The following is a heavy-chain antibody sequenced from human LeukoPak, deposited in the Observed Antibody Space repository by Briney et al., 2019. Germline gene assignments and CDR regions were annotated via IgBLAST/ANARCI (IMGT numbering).Heavy chain of an antibody. J-gene: IGHJ4*02. V-gene: IGHV1-18*01. D-gene: IGHD2-21*02. Sequence: ASMKVSCKASGYTFTSYGISWVRQAPGQGLEWMGWISAYNGNTNYAQKLQGRVTMTTDTSTSTAYMELRSLRSDDTAVYYCARDFPLAYCGGDCSPGYWGQGTLVTASS. CDR3: ARDFPLAYCGGDCSPGY. CDR2: ISAYNGNT. CDR1: GYTFTSYG.